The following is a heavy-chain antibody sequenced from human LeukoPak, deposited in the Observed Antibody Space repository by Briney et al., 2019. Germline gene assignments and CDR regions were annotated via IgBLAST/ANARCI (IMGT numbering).Heavy chain of an antibody. CDR3: VRDDRGIAVGSRDH. V-gene: IGHV3-7*03. CDR2: ITPDGTEK. J-gene: IGHJ4*02. D-gene: IGHD6-19*01. CDR1: GFSFSIHW. Sequence: PGGSLRLSCAASGFSFSIHWMIWVRQSPGKGLEWVATITPDGTEKRYVDSVKGRFTISRDNGKNSLYLQMSSLRAEDTAVYYCVRDDRGIAVGSRDHGAQGTLVTVSS.